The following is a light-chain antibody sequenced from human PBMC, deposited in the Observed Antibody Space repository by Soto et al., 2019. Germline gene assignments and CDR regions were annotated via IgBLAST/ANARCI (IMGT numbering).Light chain of an antibody. V-gene: IGLV2-11*01. CDR1: SSDVGGYKY. Sequence: QSALTQPRSVSGSPGQSVTISCTGTSSDVGGYKYVSWYQQHPGKAPELMIYDVDKRPSGVPDRFSGSKSGNTASLTISGLQAEDEADYYCCSYAGTYTFVFGGGTKVTVL. CDR2: DVD. CDR3: CSYAGTYTFV. J-gene: IGLJ2*01.